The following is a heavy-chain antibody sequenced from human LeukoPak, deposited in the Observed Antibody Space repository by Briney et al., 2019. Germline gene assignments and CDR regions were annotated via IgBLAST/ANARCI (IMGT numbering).Heavy chain of an antibody. CDR2: ISGSGSST. V-gene: IGHV3-23*01. CDR3: ARLGYYYYYMDV. Sequence: GGSLRLSCAASGFTFSNYAMSWVRQAPGKGLEWVSTISGSGSSTYSADSVKGRFTISRDNAKNSLYLQMNSLRAEDTAVYYCARLGYYYYYMDVWGKGTTVTISS. J-gene: IGHJ6*03. D-gene: IGHD3-16*01. CDR1: GFTFSNYA.